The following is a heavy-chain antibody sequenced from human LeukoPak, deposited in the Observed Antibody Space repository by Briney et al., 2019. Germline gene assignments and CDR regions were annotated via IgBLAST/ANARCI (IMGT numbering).Heavy chain of an antibody. J-gene: IGHJ6*03. CDR2: IYYSGRT. CDR1: GGSINSSSYY. CDR3: ARREISGSYSSYYYYYMDV. D-gene: IGHD1-26*01. Sequence: SETLSLTCIVSGGSINSSSYYWGWIRQPPGKGLEWIGSIYYSGRTYYNPSLKSRVTISVDTSRSQFSLKLSSVTAADTAVYYCARREISGSYSSYYYYYMDVWGKGTTVTISS. V-gene: IGHV4-39*01.